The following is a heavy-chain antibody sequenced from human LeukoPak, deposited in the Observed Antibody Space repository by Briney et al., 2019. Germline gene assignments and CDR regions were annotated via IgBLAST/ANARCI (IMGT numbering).Heavy chain of an antibody. CDR2: INPNSGGT. J-gene: IGHJ4*02. CDR3: ARSIAVAGFRPWARRVSPTFDY. CDR1: GYTFTGYY. D-gene: IGHD6-19*01. V-gene: IGHV1-2*02. Sequence: ASVKVSCKASGYTFTGYYMYWVRQAPGQGLEWMGWINPNSGGTNYAQKLQGRVTMTTDTSTSTAYMELRSPRSDDTAVYYCARSIAVAGFRPWARRVSPTFDYWGQGTLVTVSS.